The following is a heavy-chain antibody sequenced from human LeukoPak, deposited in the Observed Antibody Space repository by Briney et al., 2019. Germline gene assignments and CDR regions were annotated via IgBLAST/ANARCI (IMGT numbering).Heavy chain of an antibody. D-gene: IGHD3-22*01. J-gene: IGHJ4*02. Sequence: GGSLRLSFAASGFTFTSYPMSWVGQAPGKGLDWFSAFTGSGGSTYYADSVKGRFTISRDNSKNRLYLQMNSLRAEDTAVYYCAKDGVYYYDSSGYNFDYWGQGTLVTVSS. V-gene: IGHV3-23*01. CDR2: FTGSGGST. CDR3: AKDGVYYYDSSGYNFDY. CDR1: GFTFTSYP.